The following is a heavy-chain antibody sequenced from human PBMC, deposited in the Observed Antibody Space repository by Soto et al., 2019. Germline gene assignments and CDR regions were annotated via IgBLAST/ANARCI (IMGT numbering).Heavy chain of an antibody. V-gene: IGHV1-18*01. J-gene: IGHJ3*02. CDR1: GYTFTSYG. D-gene: IGHD2-15*01. CDR2: ISAYNGNT. CDR3: ARSNCSGGSCYHDAFDS. Sequence: ASVKVSCKASGYTFTSYGISWVRQAPGQGLEWMGWISAYNGNTNYAQKLQGRVTMTTDTSTSTAYMELRSLRSDDTAVYYCARSNCSGGSCYHDAFDSWGQGTMVTVSS.